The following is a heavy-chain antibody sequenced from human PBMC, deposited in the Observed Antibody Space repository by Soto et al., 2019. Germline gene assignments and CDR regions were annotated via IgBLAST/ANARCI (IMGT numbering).Heavy chain of an antibody. V-gene: IGHV3-23*01. Sequence: GGSLRLSCAASGFTFSSNVMTWVRQAPGKGLEWVSAISGSGGSTYYADSVKGRFTISRDNSKNTLYLRMNSLRAEDTAVYYCVLVIAYFASWGQGTLVTVSS. CDR1: GFTFSSNV. CDR2: ISGSGGST. D-gene: IGHD2-8*02. J-gene: IGHJ4*02. CDR3: VLVIAYFAS.